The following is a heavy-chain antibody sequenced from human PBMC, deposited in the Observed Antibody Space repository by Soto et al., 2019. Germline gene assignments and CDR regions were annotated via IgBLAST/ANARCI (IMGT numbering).Heavy chain of an antibody. V-gene: IGHV3-48*02. CDR2: ISSGSKTI. CDR3: AREDILGVRSFDY. D-gene: IGHD3-9*01. J-gene: IGHJ4*02. Sequence: GGSLRLSCSASGLTFSSYSVNWVRQAPGKGLEWVSYISSGSKTIYYADSVKGRFTVSRDNAKNSQYLQMNSLRDEDTAVYYCAREDILGVRSFDYWGQGTLVTVSS. CDR1: GLTFSSYS.